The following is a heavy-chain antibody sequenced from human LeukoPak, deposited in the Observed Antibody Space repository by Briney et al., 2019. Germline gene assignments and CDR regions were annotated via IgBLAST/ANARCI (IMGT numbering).Heavy chain of an antibody. J-gene: IGHJ4*02. CDR1: GYTFTSYG. CDR3: ARDRSGRYYHDSSGYYSPSSGRFDY. D-gene: IGHD3-22*01. CDR2: ISAYNGNT. Sequence: ASVKVSCKASGYTFTSYGISWVRQAPGQGLEWMGWISAYNGNTNYAQKLQGRVTMTTDTSTSTAYMELRSLRSDDTAVYYCARDRSGRYYHDSSGYYSPSSGRFDYWGQGTLVTVSS. V-gene: IGHV1-18*01.